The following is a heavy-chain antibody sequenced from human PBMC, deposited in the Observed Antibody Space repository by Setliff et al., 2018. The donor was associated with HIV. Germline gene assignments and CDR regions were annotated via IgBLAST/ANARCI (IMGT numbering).Heavy chain of an antibody. Sequence: GGSLRLSCAASGFNFTSYRMAWVRQAPGKGLEWVSSISISSSYMYFADSVKGRFTISRDNAKNSLHLQMNSLRVEDTAVYYCARDTRVLVHSWFDPWGQGTLVTVSS. J-gene: IGHJ5*02. V-gene: IGHV3-21*04. CDR2: ISISSSYM. CDR1: GFNFTSYR. D-gene: IGHD2-8*01. CDR3: ARDTRVLVHSWFDP.